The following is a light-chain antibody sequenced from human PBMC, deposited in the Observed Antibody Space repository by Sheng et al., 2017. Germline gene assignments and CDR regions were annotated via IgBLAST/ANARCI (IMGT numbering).Light chain of an antibody. J-gene: IGLJ3*02. CDR3: QASDSSGTSPL. Sequence: SYELTQPPSVSVSPGQTARITCSGDALPKQYAYWYQQRPGQAPTVLIYKDRERPSGIPERFSGSTSGTIVTLTISGVQAEDEADYFCQASDSSGTSPLFGGGTRLTVL. CDR2: KDR. CDR1: ALPKQY. V-gene: IGLV3-25*03.